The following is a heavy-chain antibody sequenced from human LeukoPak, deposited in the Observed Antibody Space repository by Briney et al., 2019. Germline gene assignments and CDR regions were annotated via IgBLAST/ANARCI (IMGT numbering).Heavy chain of an antibody. D-gene: IGHD5-24*01. CDR3: ARDPADGYGHFDF. J-gene: IGHJ4*02. Sequence: SQTLSLTSAISGDSVSSNNVAWNWLRQSPSRGLEWLGRIYYRSTLRYDYSQSFRRRIIINPDTSGNQFSLQLSSVSPEDTAIYYCARDPADGYGHFDFWGQGTLVTVSS. CDR1: GDSVSSNNVA. V-gene: IGHV6-1*01. CDR2: IYYRSTLRY.